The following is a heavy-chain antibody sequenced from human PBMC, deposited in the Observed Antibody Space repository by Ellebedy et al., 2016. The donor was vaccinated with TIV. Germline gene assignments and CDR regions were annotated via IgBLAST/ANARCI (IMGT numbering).Heavy chain of an antibody. CDR1: GFTFSSYA. V-gene: IGHV3-30-3*01. CDR2: ISYDGSNK. D-gene: IGHD4-17*01. J-gene: IGHJ4*02. Sequence: PGGSLRLSCAASGFTFSSYAMHWVRQAPGKGLEWVAVISYDGSNKYYADSLKGRFTISRDNSKNTLYLQMNSLRAEDTAVYYCARDLVGDYGDHYFYYWGQGTLVTVSS. CDR3: ARDLVGDYGDHYFYY.